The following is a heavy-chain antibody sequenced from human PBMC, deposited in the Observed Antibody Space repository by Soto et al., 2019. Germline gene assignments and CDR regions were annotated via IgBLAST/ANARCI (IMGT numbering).Heavy chain of an antibody. CDR1: GYTFTNYA. CDR3: AGELAANGPFDC. V-gene: IGHV1-18*01. D-gene: IGHD6-13*01. Sequence: QVQLVQSGAEVKKPGASVKVSCKASGYTFTNYAFSWVRQAPAQGLEWMGWISAYNGNTNYPQKLQGSVSMTTDTSTSTAYTELTSLRPDDTALYYCAGELAANGPFDCWGQGTLVTVSS. CDR2: ISAYNGNT. J-gene: IGHJ4*02.